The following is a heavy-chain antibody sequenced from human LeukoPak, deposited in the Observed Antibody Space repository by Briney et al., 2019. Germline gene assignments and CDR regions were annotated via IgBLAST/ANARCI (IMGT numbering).Heavy chain of an antibody. CDR3: ARGGGWGSFGGGC. D-gene: IGHD3-10*01. CDR1: GFTFSTYW. CDR2: IKSDGSAT. Sequence: PGGSLRLSCAASGFTFSTYWMHWVRQAPGKGLVWVSRIKSDGSATTYEDFVEGRFTVSSNNAKNKLYLVMSGERAENTGMYCCARGGGWGSFGGGCWGQGTLVTVSS. J-gene: IGHJ4*02. V-gene: IGHV3-74*03.